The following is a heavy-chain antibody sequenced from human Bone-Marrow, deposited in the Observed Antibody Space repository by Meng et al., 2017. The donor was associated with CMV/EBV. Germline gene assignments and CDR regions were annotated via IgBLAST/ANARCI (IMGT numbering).Heavy chain of an antibody. CDR2: INPNSGNT. D-gene: IGHD6-19*01. J-gene: IGHJ5*02. Sequence: ASVKVSCKASGYTFTGYYMHWVRQAPGQGLEWMGWINPNSGNTGYAQKFQGRVTMTRNTSISTAYMELSSLRSEDTAVYYCARVYSSGWADCFDPWGQGTLVTVSS. V-gene: IGHV1-8*02. CDR3: ARVYSSGWADCFDP. CDR1: GYTFTGYY.